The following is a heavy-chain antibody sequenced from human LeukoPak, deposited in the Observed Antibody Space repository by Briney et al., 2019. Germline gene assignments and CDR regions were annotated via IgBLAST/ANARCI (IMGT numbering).Heavy chain of an antibody. Sequence: GGSLRLSCAASGFTFSSYAMHWVRQAPGKGLEWVAVISYDGSNKYYADSVKGRFTISRDNSKNTLYLQMNSLRAEDTAVYYCARDARSYGQVNYFDYWGQGTLVTVSS. V-gene: IGHV3-30*04. J-gene: IGHJ4*02. CDR1: GFTFSSYA. CDR3: ARDARSYGQVNYFDY. D-gene: IGHD5-18*01. CDR2: ISYDGSNK.